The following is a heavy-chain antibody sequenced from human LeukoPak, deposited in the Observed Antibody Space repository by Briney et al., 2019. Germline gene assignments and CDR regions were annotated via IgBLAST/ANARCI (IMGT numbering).Heavy chain of an antibody. Sequence: SETLSLTCTVSGGSISSYYWSWIRQPPGKGLEWIGYIYHSGSTYYNPSLKSRVTISVDTSKNQFSLKLSSVTAADTAVYYCARRGRRVRYSSSPLYFDYWGQGTLVTVSS. CDR2: IYHSGST. J-gene: IGHJ4*02. CDR1: GGSISSYY. CDR3: ARRGRRVRYSSSPLYFDY. V-gene: IGHV4-59*12. D-gene: IGHD6-6*01.